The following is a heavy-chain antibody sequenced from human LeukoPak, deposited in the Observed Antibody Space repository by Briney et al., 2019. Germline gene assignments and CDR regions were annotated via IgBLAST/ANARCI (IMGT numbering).Heavy chain of an antibody. CDR2: SRIKADGYIT. CDR1: GFSFSDHY. CDR3: VRGLNSFDL. J-gene: IGHJ4*02. Sequence: GGSLRLSCVVSGFSFSDHYLDWVRQAPGRGLEWVGGSRIKADGYITPYAASVKDRFTISRDESKDSLLLQMNSLKTEDTAIYYCVRGLNSFDLWGQGTPVTVSS. V-gene: IGHV3-72*01.